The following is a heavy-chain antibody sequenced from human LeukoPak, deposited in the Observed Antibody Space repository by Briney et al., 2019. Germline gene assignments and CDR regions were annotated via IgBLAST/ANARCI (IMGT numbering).Heavy chain of an antibody. J-gene: IGHJ4*02. Sequence: ASVKVSCKASGYTFTGYYMHWVRQAPGQGLEWMGWINPNSGGTNYAQKFQGRVTMTRDTSISTAYMELSRLRSDDTAVYYCARVRRWLQNDLDYWGQGTLVTVSS. D-gene: IGHD5-24*01. CDR1: GYTFTGYY. V-gene: IGHV1-2*02. CDR2: INPNSGGT. CDR3: ARVRRWLQNDLDY.